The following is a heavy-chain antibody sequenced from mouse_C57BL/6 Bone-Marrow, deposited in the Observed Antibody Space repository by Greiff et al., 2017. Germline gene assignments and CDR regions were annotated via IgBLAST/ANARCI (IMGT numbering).Heavy chain of an antibody. D-gene: IGHD2-3*01. CDR1: GYTFTSSD. Sequence: QVQLQQSGPELVKPGASVKLSCKASGYTFTSSDLNWVKQRPGQGLAWIGWIYPRDGSTQYNEKFKGKDTVTVDTSSSTAYMELHSLTSEDSAVYFCARSGYYDGYPYYWGQGTTLTVSS. J-gene: IGHJ2*01. V-gene: IGHV1-85*01. CDR2: IYPRDGST. CDR3: ARSGYYDGYPYY.